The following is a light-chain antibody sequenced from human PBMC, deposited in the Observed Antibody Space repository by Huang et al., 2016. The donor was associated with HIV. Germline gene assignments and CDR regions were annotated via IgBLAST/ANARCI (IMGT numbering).Light chain of an antibody. J-gene: IGKJ2*01. V-gene: IGKV3-11*01. CDR2: DTS. CDR3: QQPGS. Sequence: EIVLTQSPATLSLSPGERATLSCRASQSVGGYLAWYQQKPGQAPRLLIYDTSTRATGIPDRFSGSGSETDFTLTISSLEPEDFAVYCCQQPGSFGQGTKVDIK. CDR1: QSVGGY.